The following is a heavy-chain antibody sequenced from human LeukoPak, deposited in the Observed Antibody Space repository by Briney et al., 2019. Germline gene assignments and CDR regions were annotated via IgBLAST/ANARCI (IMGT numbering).Heavy chain of an antibody. CDR1: GGSISSGDYS. CDR2: IYYSGST. J-gene: IGHJ3*02. Sequence: PSETLSLTCTVSGGSISSGDYSWSWIRQPPGKGLEWIGYIYYSGSTYYNPSLKSRVTISVDTSKNQFSLKLSSVTAADTAVYYCARFRKWGFDAFDIWGQGTMVTVSS. CDR3: ARFRKWGFDAFDI. V-gene: IGHV4-30-4*01. D-gene: IGHD2-15*01.